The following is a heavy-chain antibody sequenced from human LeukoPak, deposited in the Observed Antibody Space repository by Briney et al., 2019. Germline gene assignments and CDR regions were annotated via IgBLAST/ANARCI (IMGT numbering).Heavy chain of an antibody. V-gene: IGHV3-30*18. CDR1: GFTFSSYG. J-gene: IGHJ4*02. CDR3: AKTSTAMVSPFDY. D-gene: IGHD5-18*01. CDR2: ISCDGSNK. Sequence: PGRSLRLSCAASGFTFSSYGMHWVRQAPGKGLEWVAVISCDGSNKYYADSVKGRFTIFRDNSKSALYLQMDSLRAEDTALYYCAKTSTAMVSPFDYWGQGTLVTVSS.